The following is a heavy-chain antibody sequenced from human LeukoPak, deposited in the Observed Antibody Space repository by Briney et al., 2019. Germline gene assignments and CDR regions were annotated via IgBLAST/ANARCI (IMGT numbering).Heavy chain of an antibody. CDR3: AELGITMIGGV. Sequence: PGGSLRLSCAASGFTFSSYGMSWVRQAPGKGLEWVSAVSSSGSTIYYAVSVKGRFTISRDNAKNSLYLQMNSLRAEDTAVYYCAELGITMIGGVWGKGTTVTISS. D-gene: IGHD3-10*02. V-gene: IGHV3-48*04. CDR1: GFTFSSYG. CDR2: VSSSGSTI. J-gene: IGHJ6*04.